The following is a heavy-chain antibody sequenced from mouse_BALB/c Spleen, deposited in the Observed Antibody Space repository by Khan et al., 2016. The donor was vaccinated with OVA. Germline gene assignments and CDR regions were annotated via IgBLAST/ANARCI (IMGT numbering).Heavy chain of an antibody. CDR3: ALICYYGSGFDY. V-gene: IGHV1S135*01. CDR2: IDPYNGGN. D-gene: IGHD1-1*01. CDR1: GYSFTDYN. J-gene: IGHJ2*01. Sequence: VQLQQSGPELVKPGASVKVSCKASGYSFTDYNMFWVKQSHGRSLEWIGYIDPYNGGNLYNQKFKDKATLTVDKSSSTAFMHLNSLTSEDSAVYYCALICYYGSGFDYWGQGTTVTVSS.